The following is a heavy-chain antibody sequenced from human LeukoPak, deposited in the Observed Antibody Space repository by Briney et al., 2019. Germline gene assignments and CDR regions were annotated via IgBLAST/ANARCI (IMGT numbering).Heavy chain of an antibody. V-gene: IGHV1-2*02. J-gene: IGHJ4*02. D-gene: IGHD6-19*01. Sequence: ASVKVSCTASGYTFTGYYMHWVRQAPGQGLEWMGWINPNSGGANYAQKFQGRVTMTRDTSISTAYMELSRLRSDDTAVYYCASSIAVAGTGFDYWGQGTLVTVS. CDR1: GYTFTGYY. CDR3: ASSIAVAGTGFDY. CDR2: INPNSGGA.